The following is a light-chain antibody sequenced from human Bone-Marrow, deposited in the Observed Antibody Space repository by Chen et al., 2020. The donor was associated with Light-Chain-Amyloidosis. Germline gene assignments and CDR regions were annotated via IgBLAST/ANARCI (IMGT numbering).Light chain of an antibody. V-gene: IGKV1-5*03. CDR2: KTS. CDR3: QQFNASFF. J-gene: IGKJ4*01. Sequence: IQMTQSPSPLPASIGDRVTITCRASQRLSDWLAWYQQKHGKAHKLLIYKTSTLEYRVPSRFSGSGSGTEFTLTISSLQPDDFATYFWQQFNASFFFGGGTTVDVK. CDR1: QRLSDW.